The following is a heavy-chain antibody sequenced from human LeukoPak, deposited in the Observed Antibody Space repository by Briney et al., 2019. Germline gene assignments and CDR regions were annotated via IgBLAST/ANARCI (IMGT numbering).Heavy chain of an antibody. V-gene: IGHV4-34*01. CDR2: INHSGGT. CDR3: ARARFWGITMVRGVIQPFDY. D-gene: IGHD3-10*01. CDR1: GGSFSGYY. Sequence: SETLSLTCAVYGGSFSGYYWSWIRQPPGKGLEWIGEINHSGGTNYNPSLKSRVTISVDTSKNQFSLKLSSVTAADTAVYYCARARFWGITMVRGVIQPFDYWGQGTLVTVSS. J-gene: IGHJ4*02.